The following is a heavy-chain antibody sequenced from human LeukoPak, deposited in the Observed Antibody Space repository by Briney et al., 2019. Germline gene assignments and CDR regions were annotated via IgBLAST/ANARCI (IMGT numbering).Heavy chain of an antibody. Sequence: GGSLRLSCAASGFTFSSCGFNWVRQAPGKGLEWVSSIGPTGTDRYYADSVRGRFTISRDNAKNSMYLQMDSLRDEDTAVYYCATETIGRHYDYCSQGTLLSVSS. CDR3: ATETIGRHYDY. CDR1: GFTFSSCG. J-gene: IGHJ4*02. D-gene: IGHD1-14*01. CDR2: IGPTGTDR. V-gene: IGHV3-21*01.